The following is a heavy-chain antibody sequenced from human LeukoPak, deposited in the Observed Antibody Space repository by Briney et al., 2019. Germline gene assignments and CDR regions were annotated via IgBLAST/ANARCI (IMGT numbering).Heavy chain of an antibody. CDR1: GGSFSGYY. CDR3: AKRHDSSGTAGYYFDY. CDR2: INHSGST. Sequence: SETLSLTCAVYGGSFSGYYWSWIRQPPGKGLEWIGEINHSGSTNYNPSLKSRVTISVDTSKNQFSLKLSSVTAVDTAVYYCAKRHDSSGTAGYYFDYWGQGTLVTVSS. J-gene: IGHJ4*02. D-gene: IGHD3-22*01. V-gene: IGHV4-34*01.